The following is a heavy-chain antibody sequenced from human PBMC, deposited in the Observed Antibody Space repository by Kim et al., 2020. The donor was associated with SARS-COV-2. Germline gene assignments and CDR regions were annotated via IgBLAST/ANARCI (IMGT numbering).Heavy chain of an antibody. CDR3: ARGRLRLYQPTGEYYYYYYGMAV. D-gene: IGHD2-2*01. V-gene: IGHV4-34*01. CDR2: INHSGST. CDR1: GGSFSGYY. Sequence: SETLSLTCAVYGGSFSGYYWSWIRQPPGKGLEWIGEINHSGSTNYNPSLKSRVTISVDTSKNQFSLKLSSVTAADTAVYYCARGRLRLYQPTGEYYYYYYGMAVWGEEATFTVSS. J-gene: IGHJ6*04.